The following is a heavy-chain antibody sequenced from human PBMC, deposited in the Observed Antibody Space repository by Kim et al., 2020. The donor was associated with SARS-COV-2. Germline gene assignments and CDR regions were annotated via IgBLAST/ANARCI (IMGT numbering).Heavy chain of an antibody. CDR2: IWYDGSNK. V-gene: IGHV3-33*08. CDR1: GFTFSSYG. Sequence: GGSLRLSCAASGFTFSSYGMNWVRQAPGKGLEWVAVIWYDGSNKYYADSVKGRFTISRDNSKNTLYLQMNSLRAEDTAVYYCARDWTYYYDRSGYYYPPYYYYGMDVWGQGTTVTVSS. J-gene: IGHJ6*02. CDR3: ARDWTYYYDRSGYYYPPYYYYGMDV. D-gene: IGHD3-22*01.